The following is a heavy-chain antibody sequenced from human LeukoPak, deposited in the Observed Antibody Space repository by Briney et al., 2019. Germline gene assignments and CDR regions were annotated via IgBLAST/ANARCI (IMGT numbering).Heavy chain of an antibody. V-gene: IGHV3-11*06. CDR1: GFTFSDYY. J-gene: IGHJ4*02. D-gene: IGHD3-10*01. CDR2: ISSSSSYT. Sequence: GGSLRLSCTASGFTFSDYYMSWIRQAPGKGLEWVSYISSSSSYTNYADSVKGRFTISRDNAKNSLYLQMNSLRDEDTAVYYCARDAYYYGSGLTDYWGQGTLVTVSS. CDR3: ARDAYYYGSGLTDY.